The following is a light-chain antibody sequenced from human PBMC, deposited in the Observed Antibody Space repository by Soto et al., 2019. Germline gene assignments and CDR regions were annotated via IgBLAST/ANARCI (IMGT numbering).Light chain of an antibody. Sequence: QSVLTQPASVSGSPGQSFTIPCTGSSSDVGAHHSVSWYQQHPGKAPKLIIFDASNRPSGVSNRFSGSKSGNTASLTISGLQPEDEADYYCSSFTDTGTVMFGGGTKLTVL. CDR1: SSDVGAHHS. CDR3: SSFTDTGTVM. J-gene: IGLJ3*02. V-gene: IGLV2-14*03. CDR2: DAS.